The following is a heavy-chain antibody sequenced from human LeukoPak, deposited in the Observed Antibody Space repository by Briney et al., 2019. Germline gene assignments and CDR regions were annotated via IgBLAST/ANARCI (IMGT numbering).Heavy chain of an antibody. CDR3: ARGADGSPSVIDY. J-gene: IGHJ4*02. D-gene: IGHD6-6*01. CDR2: IYYSGST. Sequence: PSETLSLTCTVSGGSISSSSYYWGWIRQPPGKGLEWIGSIYYSGSTYYNPSLKSRVTISVDTSKNQFSLKLSSVTAADTAVYYCARGADGSPSVIDYWGQGTLVTVSS. CDR1: GGSISSSSYY. V-gene: IGHV4-39*01.